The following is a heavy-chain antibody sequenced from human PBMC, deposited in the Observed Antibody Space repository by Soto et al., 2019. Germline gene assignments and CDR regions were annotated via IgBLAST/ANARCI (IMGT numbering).Heavy chain of an antibody. V-gene: IGHV4-31*03. Sequence: SETLSLTCTVSCGSISSGGYYWSWIRQHPGKGLEWIGYIYYSGSTYYNPSLKSRVTISVDTSKNQFSLKLSPVTAADTAVYYCARLDSSGYYYGYYFDYWGQGTLVTVSS. J-gene: IGHJ4*02. D-gene: IGHD3-22*01. CDR1: CGSISSGGYY. CDR3: ARLDSSGYYYGYYFDY. CDR2: IYYSGST.